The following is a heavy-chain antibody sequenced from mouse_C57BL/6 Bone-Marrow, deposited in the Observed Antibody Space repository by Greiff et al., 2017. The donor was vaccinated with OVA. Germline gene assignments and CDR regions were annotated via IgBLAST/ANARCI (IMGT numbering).Heavy chain of an antibody. J-gene: IGHJ4*01. CDR2: IYPGNSDT. D-gene: IGHD1-1*01. Sequence: EVQLQQSGTVLARPGASVKMSCKTSGYTFTSYWMHWVKQRPGQGLAWIGAIYPGNSDTSYNQKFTGKAKLTAVTSASTAYMELSSLTNEDSAVYDCTQLLRYYAMDYWGQGTSVTVSS. CDR1: GYTFTSYW. CDR3: TQLLRYYAMDY. V-gene: IGHV1-5*01.